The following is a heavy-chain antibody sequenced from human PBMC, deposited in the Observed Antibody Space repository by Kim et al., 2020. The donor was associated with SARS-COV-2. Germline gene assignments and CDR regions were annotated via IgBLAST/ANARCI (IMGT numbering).Heavy chain of an antibody. CDR3: ARRPYGSGSNDY. D-gene: IGHD3-10*01. V-gene: IGHV4-4*02. CDR2: IYDSGAT. CDR1: SDSVNSNNW. Sequence: SETLSLTCAVSSDSVNSNNWWTWVRQPPGKGLEWIGEIYDSGATNYNPSLESRITILLDKSKNHFSLRLTSVTAADTAVYFCARRPYGSGSNDYWGQGTLV. J-gene: IGHJ4*02.